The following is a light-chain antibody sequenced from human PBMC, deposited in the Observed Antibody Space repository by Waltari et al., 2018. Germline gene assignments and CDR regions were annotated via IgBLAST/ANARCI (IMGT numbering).Light chain of an antibody. CDR1: SSHLGRSHY. CDR3: CSFAGSYIVV. J-gene: IGLJ2*01. Sequence: QSDLTQPRSGSGSPGPSVTIPCTGTSSHLGRSHYVSWDQPHPGKAPKLRIYDVTQRPSGVPNRFFGSKSGNTASLTISGLQTEDEADYYCCSFAGSYIVVFGGGTKVTVL. V-gene: IGLV2-11*02. CDR2: DVT.